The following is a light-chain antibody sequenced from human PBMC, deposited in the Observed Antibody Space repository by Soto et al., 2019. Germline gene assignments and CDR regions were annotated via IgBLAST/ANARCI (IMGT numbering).Light chain of an antibody. CDR3: QHYSNWPPT. CDR2: YAS. V-gene: IGKV3-15*01. J-gene: IGKJ3*01. CDR1: ESVHRN. Sequence: EVVMTQSPATLSVSPGERVTLSCRASESVHRNLAWYQQKPGQGPSLLIYYASTRATGVPDRFTGSGSGTEFTLTISSLQSEDFGVYHCQHYSNWPPTFGPGTKXEIK.